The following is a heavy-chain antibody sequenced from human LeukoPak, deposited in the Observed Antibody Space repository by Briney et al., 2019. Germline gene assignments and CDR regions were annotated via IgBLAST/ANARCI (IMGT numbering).Heavy chain of an antibody. J-gene: IGHJ4*02. CDR2: IYYSGST. D-gene: IGHD3-22*01. V-gene: IGHV4-59*01. CDR3: ARDKGYYYDSSGYYFRRPFDY. Sequence: SETLFLTCTVSGGSISSYYWSWIRQPPGKGLEWIGYIYYSGSTNYNPSLKSRVTISVDTSKNQFSLKLSSVTAADTAVYYCARDKGYYYDSSGYYFRRPFDYWGQGTLVTVSS. CDR1: GGSISSYY.